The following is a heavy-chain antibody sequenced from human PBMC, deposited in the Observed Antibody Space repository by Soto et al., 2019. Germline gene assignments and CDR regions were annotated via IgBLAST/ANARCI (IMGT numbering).Heavy chain of an antibody. CDR1: GFTVSSNY. CDR3: ARRSSSWYGGFDY. Sequence: EVQLVETGGGLIQPGGSLRLSCAASGFTVSSNYMSWVRQAPGKGLEWVSVIYSGGSTYYADSVKGRFTISRDNSKNTLYLQMTSLRAEDTAVYYCARRSSSWYGGFDYWGQGTLVTVSS. J-gene: IGHJ4*02. V-gene: IGHV3-53*02. CDR2: IYSGGST. D-gene: IGHD6-13*01.